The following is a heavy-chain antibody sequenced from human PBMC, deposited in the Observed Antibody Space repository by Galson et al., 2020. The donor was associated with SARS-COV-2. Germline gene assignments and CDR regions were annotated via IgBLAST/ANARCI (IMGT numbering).Heavy chain of an antibody. D-gene: IGHD3-3*01. Sequence: GESLKISCAASGFAFDDYDMSWVRQVPGKGLEWVSGLDWSGGSTYYADSVKGRFTISRDNAKNSLYLQMNGLKPEDTALYHCARVVRSDFWNSYRNDRLEPWGHGTQVTGSS. V-gene: IGHV3-20*01. CDR2: LDWSGGST. CDR1: GFAFDDYD. J-gene: IGHJ4*01. CDR3: ARVVRSDFWNSYRNDRLEP.